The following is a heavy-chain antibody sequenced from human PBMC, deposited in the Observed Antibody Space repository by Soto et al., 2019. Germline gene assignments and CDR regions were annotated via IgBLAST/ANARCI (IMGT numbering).Heavy chain of an antibody. D-gene: IGHD3-16*01. V-gene: IGHV4-34*01. CDR3: ARDLGDYVWGTFGY. J-gene: IGHJ4*02. CDR2: INHSGST. CDR1: TGSISGCY. Sequence: IMSSNRPFYTGSISGCYSSWYHQPPGKGLEWIGEINHSGSTNYNPSLKSRVTISVDTSKNQFSLKLSSVTAADTAVYYCARDLGDYVWGTFGYWGQGTLVTVSS.